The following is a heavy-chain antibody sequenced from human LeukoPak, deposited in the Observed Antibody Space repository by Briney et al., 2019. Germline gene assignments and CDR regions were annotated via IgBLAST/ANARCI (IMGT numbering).Heavy chain of an antibody. J-gene: IGHJ3*02. D-gene: IGHD2-21*01. V-gene: IGHV3-33*01. CDR2: IWYDGSNK. CDR3: ARDCGILRIDCGDSLDI. CDR1: GFTFSSYG. Sequence: GGSLRLSCAASGFTFSSYGMHWVRQAPGKGLEWVAVIWYDGSNKYYADSVKGRFTISRDNSKNTLCLQMNSLRAEDTAVYYCARDCGILRIDCGDSLDIWGQGTMVTVSS.